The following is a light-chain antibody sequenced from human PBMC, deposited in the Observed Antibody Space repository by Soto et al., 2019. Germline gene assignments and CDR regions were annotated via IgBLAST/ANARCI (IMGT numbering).Light chain of an antibody. CDR2: DVS. V-gene: IGLV2-14*01. Sequence: QSALTQPASVSGSPGQSITISCTGTSSDVGGYNYVSWYQQHPGKAPKRMIYDVSNRPSGVSNRFSGSKSGNTASRTISGLLAEDEADYYCSSYTSSSTIYVFGTGTKVTVL. J-gene: IGLJ1*01. CDR3: SSYTSSSTIYV. CDR1: SSDVGGYNY.